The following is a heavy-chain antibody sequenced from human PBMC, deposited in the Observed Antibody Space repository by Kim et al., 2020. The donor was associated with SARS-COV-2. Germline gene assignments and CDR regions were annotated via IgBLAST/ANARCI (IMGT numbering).Heavy chain of an antibody. Sequence: GGSLRLSCAASGFTFSSCAMHWVRQAPGKGLEWVAVICDDGSNKYYADSVKGRFTISRDNSKNTLYLQLNSLRAEDTALYYCARDSSPRLGGPTYNYF. CDR2: ICDDGSNK. V-gene: IGHV3-30-3*01. J-gene: IGHJ4*01. CDR3: ARDSSPRLGGPTYNYF. CDR1: GFTFSSCA. D-gene: IGHD3-16*01.